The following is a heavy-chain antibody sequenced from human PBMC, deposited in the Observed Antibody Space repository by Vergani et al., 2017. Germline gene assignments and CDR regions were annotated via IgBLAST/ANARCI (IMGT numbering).Heavy chain of an antibody. V-gene: IGHV3-48*01. J-gene: IGHJ4*02. Sequence: EVQLVESGGGLVHPGGSLRLSCAASGFTFSSYSMNWVRQAPGKGLEWISYISSSSSTIYYADSVKGRFTISRDNAKNSLYLQMNSLRAEDTAVYYCTREVGADDYWGQGTLVTVSS. CDR1: GFTFSSYS. CDR3: TREVGADDY. CDR2: ISSSSSTI. D-gene: IGHD1-26*01.